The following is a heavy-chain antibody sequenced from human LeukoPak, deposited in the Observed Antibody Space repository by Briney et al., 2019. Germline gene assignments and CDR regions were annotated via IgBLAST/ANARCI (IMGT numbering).Heavy chain of an antibody. CDR1: GYTFTGYY. Sequence: ASVKVSCKASGYTFTGYYMHWVRQAPGQGLEWMGWINPNSGGTNYAQKFQGRVTMTRDTSISTAYMELSRLRSDDTAVYYCARGGIVVVPAAYWFDPWGQGTLVTDSS. CDR3: ARGGIVVVPAAYWFDP. D-gene: IGHD2-2*01. CDR2: INPNSGGT. V-gene: IGHV1-2*02. J-gene: IGHJ5*02.